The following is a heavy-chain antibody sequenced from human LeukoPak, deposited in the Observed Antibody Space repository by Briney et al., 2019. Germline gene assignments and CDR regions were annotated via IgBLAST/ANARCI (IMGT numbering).Heavy chain of an antibody. V-gene: IGHV1-8*01. Sequence: ASVTVSFKSFGYSLTSFDINWVRQGSGQGREGMGWMNPKRGNTGYAPTFQGRVTITRDTSIDTAFLELSSLRPDDTAVYYCARGGSSSSYYNNYGMDVWGQGTTITVSS. CDR3: ARGGSSSSYYNNYGMDV. D-gene: IGHD6-13*01. CDR1: GYSLTSFD. CDR2: MNPKRGNT. J-gene: IGHJ6*02.